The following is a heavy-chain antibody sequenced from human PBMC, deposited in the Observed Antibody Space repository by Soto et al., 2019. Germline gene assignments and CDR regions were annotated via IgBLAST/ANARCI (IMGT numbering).Heavy chain of an antibody. CDR1: GFSFRSYG. Sequence: GGSLRLSCAASGFSFRSYGMHWVRQAPGKGLEWVAVMSYDGGNKYYADSVKGRFTISRDNSKNTLYLQMNSLRTEDTAVYYCSAGWYLIDYWGEGTMVTVYS. CDR2: MSYDGGNK. V-gene: IGHV3-30*03. J-gene: IGHJ4*02. CDR3: SAGWYLIDY. D-gene: IGHD6-19*01.